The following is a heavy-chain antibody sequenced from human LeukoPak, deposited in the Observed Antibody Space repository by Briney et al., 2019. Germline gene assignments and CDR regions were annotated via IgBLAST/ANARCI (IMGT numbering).Heavy chain of an antibody. CDR2: VSYSGTT. CDR1: GASINDYY. J-gene: IGHJ4*02. D-gene: IGHD3-3*01. Sequence: SETLSLTCSVSGASINDYYWSWIRQPPGEGLQWIGYVSYSGTTNYSPSLKSRLSISVDMSRNQFSLKLNSVTAADTAVYYCARYMRASGTYDFDNWGRGTLVTVSS. CDR3: ARYMRASGTYDFDN. V-gene: IGHV4-59*01.